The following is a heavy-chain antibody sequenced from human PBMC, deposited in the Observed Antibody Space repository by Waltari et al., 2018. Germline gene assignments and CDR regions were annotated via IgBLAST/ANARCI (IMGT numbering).Heavy chain of an antibody. CDR3: ARSWYYYDSSGYPGAFDI. V-gene: IGHV4-39*07. J-gene: IGHJ3*02. CDR1: GGSISSSSYY. D-gene: IGHD3-22*01. CDR2: IYYSGST. Sequence: QLQLQESGPGLVKPSETLSLTCTVSGGSISSSSYYWGWLRQPPGKGLEWIGSIYYSGSTYYNPSLKSRVTISVDTSKNQFSLKLSSVTAADTAVYYCARSWYYYDSSGYPGAFDIWGQGTMVTVSS.